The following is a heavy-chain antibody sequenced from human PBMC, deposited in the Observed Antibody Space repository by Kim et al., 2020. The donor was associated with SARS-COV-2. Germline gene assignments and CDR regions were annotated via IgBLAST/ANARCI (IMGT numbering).Heavy chain of an antibody. CDR3: TTDQRSKSYYDSSGYPDY. Sequence: GGSLRLSCAASGFTFSNAWMSWVRQAPGKGREWVGRIKSKTDGGTTDYAAPVKGRFTISRDDSKNTLYLQMNSLKTEDTAVYYCTTDQRSKSYYDSSGYPDYWGQGTPVTVSS. V-gene: IGHV3-15*01. CDR1: GFTFSNAW. D-gene: IGHD3-22*01. CDR2: IKSKTDGGTT. J-gene: IGHJ4*02.